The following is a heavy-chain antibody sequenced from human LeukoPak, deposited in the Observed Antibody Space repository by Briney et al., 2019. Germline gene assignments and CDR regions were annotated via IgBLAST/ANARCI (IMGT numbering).Heavy chain of an antibody. CDR3: ARMQQLVPRGWFDP. CDR2: INPNSGGT. V-gene: IGHV1-2*02. Sequence: ASVKVSCKASGYTFTGYYMHWVRQAPGQGLEWMGWINPNSGGTNYAQKFQGRVTMTRDTSISTAYMELSRLRSDDTAVYYCARMQQLVPRGWFDPWGQGTLVTVSS. D-gene: IGHD6-13*01. J-gene: IGHJ5*02. CDR1: GYTFTGYY.